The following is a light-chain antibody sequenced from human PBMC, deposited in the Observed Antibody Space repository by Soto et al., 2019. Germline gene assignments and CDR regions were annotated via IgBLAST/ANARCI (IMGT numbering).Light chain of an antibody. CDR2: DVS. Sequence: DIQMTQSPSTLSASVGDGVTITCRASQSIGTWLAWYQQKPGKAPKVLMYDVSSLKSGVPSRFSGSASATEFTLTISSLQPDDFATYYCQQYKSFWTFGQGTKVEIK. CDR3: QQYKSFWT. CDR1: QSIGTW. V-gene: IGKV1-5*01. J-gene: IGKJ1*01.